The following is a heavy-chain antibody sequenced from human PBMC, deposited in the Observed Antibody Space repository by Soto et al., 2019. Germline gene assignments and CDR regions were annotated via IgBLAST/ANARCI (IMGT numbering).Heavy chain of an antibody. Sequence: PGGSLRLSCAASGFTFSSHGIHWVRQAPGKGLEWVAVISYDGSNEYYADSVKGRFTISRDNSKNTLYLQMNSLRAEDTAVYYCAKRDGSVQLVPFDYWGQGTLVTVSS. J-gene: IGHJ4*02. D-gene: IGHD6-13*01. CDR2: ISYDGSNE. CDR1: GFTFSSHG. V-gene: IGHV3-30*18. CDR3: AKRDGSVQLVPFDY.